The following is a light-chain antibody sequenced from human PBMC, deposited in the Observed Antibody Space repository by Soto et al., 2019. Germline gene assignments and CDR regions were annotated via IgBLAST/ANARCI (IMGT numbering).Light chain of an antibody. CDR3: QSYDSSLGVV. Sequence: QSVLTQPPSVSGAPGQRVTISCTGSSSNIGAGYDVHWYQQLPVTAPKLLIYGNSNRPSGVPDRFSGSKSGTSASLAITGFQAEDEADYDCQSYDSSLGVVFGGGTKLTVL. CDR1: SSNIGAGYD. V-gene: IGLV1-40*01. CDR2: GNS. J-gene: IGLJ3*02.